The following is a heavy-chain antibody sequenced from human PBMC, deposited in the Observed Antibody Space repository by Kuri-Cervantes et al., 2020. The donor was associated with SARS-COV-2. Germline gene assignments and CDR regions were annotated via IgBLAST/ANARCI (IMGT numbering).Heavy chain of an antibody. J-gene: IGHJ5*02. CDR3: AKSDWFDP. CDR2: FMSDGTSP. CDR1: GFTFGNYW. V-gene: IGHV3-74*01. Sequence: GESLKISCAASGFTFGNYWMHWVRQAPGKGLVWVSRFMSDGTSPSYADSVRGRFTISRDNAKNTLYLQRNSLRADDTAVYYCAKSDWFDPWGQGTLVTVSS.